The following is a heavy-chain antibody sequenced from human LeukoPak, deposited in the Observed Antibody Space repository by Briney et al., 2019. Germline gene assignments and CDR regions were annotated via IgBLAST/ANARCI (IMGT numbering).Heavy chain of an antibody. CDR3: TTAYCSGGSCLIFDY. D-gene: IGHD2-15*01. CDR2: IRSKANSYAT. V-gene: IGHV3-73*01. CDR1: GFSFSGSA. Sequence: GGSLRLSCAASGFSFSGSAMHWVRQATGKGLEWVGRIRSKANSYATAYAASVKGRFTISRDDSKNTAYLQMNSLKTEDTAVYYCTTAYCSGGSCLIFDYWGQGTLVTVSS. J-gene: IGHJ4*02.